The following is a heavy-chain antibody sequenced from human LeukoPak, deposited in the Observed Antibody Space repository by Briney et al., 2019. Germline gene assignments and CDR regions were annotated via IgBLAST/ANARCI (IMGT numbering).Heavy chain of an antibody. D-gene: IGHD2/OR15-2a*01. Sequence: SGTLSLTCTVSGGSISSYYWSWIRQPPGKGLEWIGYIYYSGSTNYNPSLKSRVTISVDTSKNQFSLKLSSVTAADTAVYYCARCKEPYYYYYMDVWGKGTTVTVSS. J-gene: IGHJ6*03. CDR1: GGSISSYY. CDR3: ARCKEPYYYYYMDV. CDR2: IYYSGST. V-gene: IGHV4-59*08.